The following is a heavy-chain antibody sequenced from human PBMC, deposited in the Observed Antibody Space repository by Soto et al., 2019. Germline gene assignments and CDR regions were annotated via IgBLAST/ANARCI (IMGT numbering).Heavy chain of an antibody. J-gene: IGHJ6*02. Sequence: SETLSLTCAVSGGSISSSNWWSWVRQPPGKGLEWIGEIYYSESTYYNPSLESRVTISVDTSKNQFSLKVSSVTAADTAVYYCARTSAAGKYYYGMDVWGQGTTVTVSS. CDR1: GGSISSSNW. CDR3: ARTSAAGKYYYGMDV. CDR2: IYYSEST. V-gene: IGHV4-4*02. D-gene: IGHD6-13*01.